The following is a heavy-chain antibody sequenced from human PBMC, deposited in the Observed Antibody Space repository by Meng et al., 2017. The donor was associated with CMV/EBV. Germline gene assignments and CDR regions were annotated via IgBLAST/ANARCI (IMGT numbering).Heavy chain of an antibody. D-gene: IGHD2-2*01. V-gene: IGHV4-39*07. CDR1: GGSISSSSYY. CDR3: ARVRETDIVVVPAANFDY. Sequence: SETLSLTCTVSGGSISSSSYYWGWIRQPPGKGLEWIGSIYYSGSTYYNPSLKSRVTISVDTSKNQFSLKLSSVTAADTAVYYCARVRETDIVVVPAANFDYWGQGTLVTVSS. J-gene: IGHJ4*02. CDR2: IYYSGST.